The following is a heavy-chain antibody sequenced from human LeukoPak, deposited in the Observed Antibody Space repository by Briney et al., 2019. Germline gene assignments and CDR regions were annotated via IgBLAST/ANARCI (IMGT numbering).Heavy chain of an antibody. CDR3: ARGYSSGYNYFVF. CDR1: GITFSDYY. V-gene: IGHV3-11*01. CDR2: ITSSGSSI. J-gene: IGHJ4*02. D-gene: IGHD3-22*01. Sequence: GGSLRLSCVPSGITFSDYYISWIRQAPGKGLEWVSYITSSGSSIYYADSVKGRFTISRDNAKNSLYLQMNNLRADDTAVYYCARGYSSGYNYFVFWGQGTLVTVSS.